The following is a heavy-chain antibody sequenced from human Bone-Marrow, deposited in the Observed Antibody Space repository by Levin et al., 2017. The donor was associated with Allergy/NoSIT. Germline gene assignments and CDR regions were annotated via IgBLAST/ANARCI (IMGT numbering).Heavy chain of an antibody. Sequence: LSLTCAASGFNFEVYGIHWVRQAPGKGLEWVSIISYDGSEKYFADSVKGRFTIPRDNAKNTVSLQMNSLRNEDTALYYCVRNSASTLGWSMDGWGQGTMVTVSS. V-gene: IGHV3-30*03. J-gene: IGHJ6*02. CDR1: GFNFEVYG. CDR2: ISYDGSEK. D-gene: IGHD3-10*01. CDR3: VRNSASTLGWSMDG.